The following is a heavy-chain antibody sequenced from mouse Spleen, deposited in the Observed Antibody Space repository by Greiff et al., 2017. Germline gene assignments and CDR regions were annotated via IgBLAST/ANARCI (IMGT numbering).Heavy chain of an antibody. CDR1: GFTFSSYG. J-gene: IGHJ4*01. Sequence: EVMLVESGGDLVKPGGSLKLSCAASGFTFSSYGMSWVRQTPDKRLEWVATISSGGSYTYYPDSVKGRFTISRDNAKNTLYLQMSSLKSEDTAMYYCARHGEYGNSYYAMDYWGQGTSVTVSS. CDR2: ISSGGSYT. D-gene: IGHD2-10*02. V-gene: IGHV5-6*01. CDR3: ARHGEYGNSYYAMDY.